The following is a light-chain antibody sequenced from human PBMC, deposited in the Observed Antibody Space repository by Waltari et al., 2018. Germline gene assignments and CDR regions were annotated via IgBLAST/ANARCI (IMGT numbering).Light chain of an antibody. Sequence: AIQMTQSPSSLSASVGDRVTITCRASQGIRNDLGWYQQKPGKAPKLLFYAASSLQSGGPSRFSGSVSGTDFTLTISSLQPEDFATYYCLQDYNYPPTFGQGTKVEIK. CDR1: QGIRND. CDR3: LQDYNYPPT. V-gene: IGKV1-6*01. CDR2: AAS. J-gene: IGKJ1*01.